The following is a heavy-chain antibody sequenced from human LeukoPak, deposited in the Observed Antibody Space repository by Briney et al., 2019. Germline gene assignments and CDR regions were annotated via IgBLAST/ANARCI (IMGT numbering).Heavy chain of an antibody. J-gene: IGHJ3*01. D-gene: IGHD2-15*01. CDR1: GGSISSGGYY. Sequence: SQTLSLTCTVSGGSISSGGYYWSWIRQPPGKGLEWIGYIYHSGSTYYNPSLKSRVTISVDRSKNQFSLKLSSVTAADTAAYYCANADRFCSGSCHVPDAFDFWGQGTMVTVSS. V-gene: IGHV4-30-2*01. CDR3: ANADRFCSGSCHVPDAFDF. CDR2: IYHSGST.